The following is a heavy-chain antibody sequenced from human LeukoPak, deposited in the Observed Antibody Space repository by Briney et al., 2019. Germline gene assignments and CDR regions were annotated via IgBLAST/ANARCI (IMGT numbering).Heavy chain of an antibody. CDR2: IYTSGST. CDR1: GGSISSGSYY. V-gene: IGHV4-61*02. Sequence: SETLSLTCTVSGGSISSGSYYWSWIRQPAGKGLEWIGRIYTSGSTNYNPSLKSRVTISVDTSKNQFSLKLSSVTAADTAVYYCASNYCSSTSCPFDYWGQGTLVTVSS. J-gene: IGHJ4*02. CDR3: ASNYCSSTSCPFDY. D-gene: IGHD2-2*01.